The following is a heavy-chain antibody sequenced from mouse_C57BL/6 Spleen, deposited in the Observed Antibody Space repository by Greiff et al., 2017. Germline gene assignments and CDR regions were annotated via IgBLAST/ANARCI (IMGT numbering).Heavy chain of an antibody. D-gene: IGHD4-1*01. V-gene: IGHV1-82*01. J-gene: IGHJ4*01. CDR1: GYAFSSSW. CDR2: IYPGDGDT. Sequence: VQLQQSGPELVKPGASVKISCKASGYAFSSSWMNWVKQRPGKGLEWIGRIYPGDGDTNYNGKFKGKATLTADKSSSTAYMQLSSLTSEDSAVYVGARNWDEDYAMDYWGQGTSVTVSS. CDR3: ARNWDEDYAMDY.